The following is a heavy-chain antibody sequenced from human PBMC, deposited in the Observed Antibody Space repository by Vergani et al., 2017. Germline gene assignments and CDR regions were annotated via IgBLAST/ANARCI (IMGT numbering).Heavy chain of an antibody. CDR1: NDPVSNTFYY. CDR2: IYYSGST. CDR3: TRYWALVAASNWFVP. J-gene: IGHJ5*02. V-gene: IGHV4-39*01. D-gene: IGHD2-15*01. Sequence: QVQLQESGPGLVQPSETLSLTCTGSNDPVSNTFYYLGSIRQTPGTGLEWIGSIYYSGSTLYNPSLEIRVHISVDTSKSQLSLKLGSVTAADTAVYYCTRYWALVAASNWFVPWGQGTLVTVCS.